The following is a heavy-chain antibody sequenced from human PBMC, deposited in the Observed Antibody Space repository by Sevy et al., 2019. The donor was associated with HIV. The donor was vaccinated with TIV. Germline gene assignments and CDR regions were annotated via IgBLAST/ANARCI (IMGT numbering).Heavy chain of an antibody. V-gene: IGHV3-48*03. Sequence: GESLKISCAASGFSFSNYEMNWVRQAPGKGLEWVSYISSSGSRIYYADSVRGRFIISRDNAKNSLYLQMRSLRAEDTAVYYCARDLPPSATTAAHFDFWGQGTLVTVSP. J-gene: IGHJ4*02. CDR2: ISSSGSRI. D-gene: IGHD4-17*01. CDR1: GFSFSNYE. CDR3: ARDLPPSATTAAHFDF.